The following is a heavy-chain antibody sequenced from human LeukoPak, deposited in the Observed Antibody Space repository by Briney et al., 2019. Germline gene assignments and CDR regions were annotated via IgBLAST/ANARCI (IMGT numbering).Heavy chain of an antibody. CDR2: IYYSGST. V-gene: IGHV4-39*07. CDR3: ARDEYFHDSSGYYGDFDY. Sequence: SETLSLTCTVSGGSISSSSYYWGWIRQPPGKGLEWIGSIYYSGSTYYNPSLKSRVTISVDTSKNQFSLKLTSVTAADTAVYYCARDEYFHDSSGYYGDFDYWGQGTLVTVSS. J-gene: IGHJ4*02. CDR1: GGSISSSSYY. D-gene: IGHD3-22*01.